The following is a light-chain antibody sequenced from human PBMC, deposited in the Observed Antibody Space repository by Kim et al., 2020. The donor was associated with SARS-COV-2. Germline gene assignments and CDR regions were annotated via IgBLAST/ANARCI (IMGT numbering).Light chain of an antibody. CDR1: QSVSNN. V-gene: IGKV3-15*01. CDR3: QHYNNWPS. J-gene: IGKJ5*01. Sequence: SVPPGERAPLSCRASQSVSNNLAWYQQKPGQAPRLLIYGASTRATGIPARFSGSGSGTEFTLTISSLQSEDFAVYYCQHYNNWPSFGQGTRLEIK. CDR2: GAS.